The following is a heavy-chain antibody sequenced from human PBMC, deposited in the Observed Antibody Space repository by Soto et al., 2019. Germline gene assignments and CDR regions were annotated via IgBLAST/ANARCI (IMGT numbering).Heavy chain of an antibody. Sequence: GASVKVSCKASGYTFTSYGIHWVRQAPGQRLEWMGWINAANGDTKYSPKFQGRVTITRDTSASTAYMELSSLRSEDTAVYYCVRRHVSATAIDRFDPWGQGTLVTVSS. CDR3: VRRHVSATAIDRFDP. V-gene: IGHV1-3*01. J-gene: IGHJ5*02. D-gene: IGHD2-21*02. CDR2: INAANGDT. CDR1: GYTFTSYG.